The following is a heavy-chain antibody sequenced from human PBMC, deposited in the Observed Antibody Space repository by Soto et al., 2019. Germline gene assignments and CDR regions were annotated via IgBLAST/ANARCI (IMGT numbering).Heavy chain of an antibody. D-gene: IGHD2-15*01. J-gene: IGHJ3*02. CDR2: LYIADGT. CDR3: ATWLLREHAFDI. CDR1: GFTVNGKKY. V-gene: IGHV3-53*01. Sequence: DVQVVESGGGLIQPGGSLRLSCAASGFTVNGKKYMTWVRQAPGKGLEWVSALYIADGTFYADSVKRRFTVSIDSSKNTVYLQMNNLSPEDTAVYYCATWLLREHAFDIWGLGTMVAVSS.